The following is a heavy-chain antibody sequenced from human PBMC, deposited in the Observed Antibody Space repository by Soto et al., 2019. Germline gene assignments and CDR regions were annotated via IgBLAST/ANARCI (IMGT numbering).Heavy chain of an antibody. CDR1: GFTFSDYY. Sequence: PGGSMRLSCAASGFTFSDYYMSWIRQAPGKGLEWVSYISSSSSYTNYADSVKGRFTISRDNAKNSLYLQMNSLRAEDTAVYYCARETGTTQAFDIWGQGTMVTVSS. D-gene: IGHD1-7*01. CDR3: ARETGTTQAFDI. CDR2: ISSSSSYT. V-gene: IGHV3-11*06. J-gene: IGHJ3*02.